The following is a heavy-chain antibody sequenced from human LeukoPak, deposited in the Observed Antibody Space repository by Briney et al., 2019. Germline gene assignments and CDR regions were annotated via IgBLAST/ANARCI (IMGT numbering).Heavy chain of an antibody. D-gene: IGHD5-24*01. V-gene: IGHV4-59*01. Sequence: SETLSLTCTVSGGSISAYYWSWIRQPPGKGLEWIGYISYSGSTKYNPSLKSRVTISVDTSKNQFSLKLSSVTAADTAVYCCARYGMATIQFFDYWGQGTLFIVSS. CDR1: GGSISAYY. CDR2: ISYSGST. CDR3: ARYGMATIQFFDY. J-gene: IGHJ4*02.